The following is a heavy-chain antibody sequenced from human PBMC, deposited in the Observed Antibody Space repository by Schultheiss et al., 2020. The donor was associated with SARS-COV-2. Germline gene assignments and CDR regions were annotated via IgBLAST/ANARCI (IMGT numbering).Heavy chain of an antibody. CDR1: GFTFSSYG. Sequence: GGSLRLSCAASGFTFSSYGMHWVRQAPGKGLEWVAVIWYDGSNKYYADSVKGRFTISRDNAKNTLYLQMNSLRAEDTAVYYCAREGRGYSYGSPPYFDYWGQGTLVTVSS. D-gene: IGHD5-18*01. J-gene: IGHJ4*02. V-gene: IGHV3-33*01. CDR3: AREGRGYSYGSPPYFDY. CDR2: IWYDGSNK.